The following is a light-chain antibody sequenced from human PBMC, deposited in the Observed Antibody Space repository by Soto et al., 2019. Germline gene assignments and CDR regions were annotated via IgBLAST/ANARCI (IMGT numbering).Light chain of an antibody. CDR1: GPNFGGNT. CDR3: AAWDDRLNGRL. CDR2: SNN. V-gene: IGLV1-44*01. Sequence: QLVLTQPPSASGTPGQRVTISCSGSGPNFGGNTVDSYQQLPGTDTKLLIYSNNQRPSGVAVRFSGSKSDTCVSLAISVLQSEDEDDYYCAAWDDRLNGRLFGTGTKLTVL. J-gene: IGLJ1*01.